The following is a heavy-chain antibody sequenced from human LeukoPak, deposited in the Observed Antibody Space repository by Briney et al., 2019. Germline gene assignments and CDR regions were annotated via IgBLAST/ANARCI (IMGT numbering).Heavy chain of an antibody. CDR3: ARDSYDSSGYYYFNPADAFDI. Sequence: SETLSLTCTVSGGSISSYYWSWIRQPAGKGLEWIGRTYTSGSTNYNPSLKSRVTISVDTSKNQFSLKLSSVTAADTAVYYCARDSYDSSGYYYFNPADAFDIWGQGTMVTISS. J-gene: IGHJ3*02. D-gene: IGHD3-22*01. CDR1: GGSISSYY. CDR2: TYTSGST. V-gene: IGHV4-4*07.